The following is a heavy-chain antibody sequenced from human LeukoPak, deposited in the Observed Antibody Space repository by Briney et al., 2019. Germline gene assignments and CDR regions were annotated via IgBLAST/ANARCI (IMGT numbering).Heavy chain of an antibody. V-gene: IGHV4-59*01. J-gene: IGHJ5*02. D-gene: IGHD3-10*01. CDR1: GGSISSYY. CDR3: ARDLNYGSGGYGWFDP. CDR2: IYYSGST. Sequence: SETLSLTCTVSGGSISSYYRSWIRQPPGKGLEWIGYIYYSGSTNYNPSLKSRVTISVDTSKNQFSLKLSSVTAADTAVYYCARDLNYGSGGYGWFDPWGQGTLVTVSS.